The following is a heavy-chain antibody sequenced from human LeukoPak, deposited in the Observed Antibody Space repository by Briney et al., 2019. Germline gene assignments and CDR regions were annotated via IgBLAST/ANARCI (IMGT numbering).Heavy chain of an antibody. D-gene: IGHD4-17*01. CDR2: IYYSGST. J-gene: IGHJ4*02. Sequence: SSETLSLTCTVSGGSISSSSYYWGWIRQPPGKGLEWIGSIYYSGSTYYNPSLKSRVTISVDTSKNQFSLKLSSVTAADTAVYYCARVTTVTLYFDYWGQGTLVTVSS. CDR3: ARVTTVTLYFDY. CDR1: GGSISSSSYY. V-gene: IGHV4-39*07.